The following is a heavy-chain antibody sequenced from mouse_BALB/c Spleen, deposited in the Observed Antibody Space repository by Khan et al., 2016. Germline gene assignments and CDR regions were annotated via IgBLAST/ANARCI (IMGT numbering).Heavy chain of an antibody. CDR3: VNYGGGAIDY. J-gene: IGHJ4*01. CDR2: IRSKSNNYAT. V-gene: IGHV10-1*02. Sequence: EVKLLESGGGLVQPKGSLKLSCAASGFTFNTYAMNWVRQAPGKGLEWVARIRSKSNNYATYYADSVKDRITISRDDSQSMLYLQMNNLKTEDTAMYYCVNYGGGAIDYWGQGTSVTVSS. CDR1: GFTFNTYA. D-gene: IGHD1-1*02.